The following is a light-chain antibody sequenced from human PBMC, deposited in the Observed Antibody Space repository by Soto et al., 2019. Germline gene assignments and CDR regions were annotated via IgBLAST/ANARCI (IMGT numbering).Light chain of an antibody. Sequence: QSVLTQPPSASGTPGQRVTISCSGSSSNIGSNTVTWYQQVPGTAPKLLIYSNNQRPSGVPDRFSGSKSGTSASLAISGLQSEDEADYYCAAWDDTLMFGGGTKLTVL. V-gene: IGLV1-44*01. CDR1: SSNIGSNT. CDR2: SNN. CDR3: AAWDDTLM. J-gene: IGLJ3*02.